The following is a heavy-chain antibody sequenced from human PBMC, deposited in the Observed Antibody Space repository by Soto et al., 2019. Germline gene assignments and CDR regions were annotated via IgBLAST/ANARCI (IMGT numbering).Heavy chain of an antibody. J-gene: IGHJ4*02. CDR2: IYYSGST. D-gene: IGHD3-22*01. CDR1: GGSISSYY. Sequence: PSETLSLTCTVSGGSISSYYWSWIRQPPGKGLEWIGYIYYSGSTNYNPSLKSRVTISVDTSKNQFSLKLSSVTAADTAVYYCARQDYYDSSGPAPLFDYWGQGTLVTVSS. CDR3: ARQDYYDSSGPAPLFDY. V-gene: IGHV4-59*01.